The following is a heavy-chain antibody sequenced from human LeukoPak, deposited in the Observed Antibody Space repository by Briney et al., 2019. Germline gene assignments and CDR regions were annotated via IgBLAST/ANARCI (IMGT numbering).Heavy chain of an antibody. D-gene: IGHD3-3*01. CDR2: IYYSGST. J-gene: IGHJ4*02. CDR1: GGSISSSSYY. Sequence: SETLSLTCTVSGGSISSSSYYWGWIRQPPGKGLEWIGSIYYSGSTYYNPSLKSRVTISVDTSKNQFSLKLSSVTAADTAVYYCAKSRRDTIFGVAIGYYFDYWGQGTLVTVSS. V-gene: IGHV4-39*07. CDR3: AKSRRDTIFGVAIGYYFDY.